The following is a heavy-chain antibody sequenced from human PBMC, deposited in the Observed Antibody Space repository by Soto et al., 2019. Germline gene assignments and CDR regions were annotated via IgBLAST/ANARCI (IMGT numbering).Heavy chain of an antibody. CDR1: GYTFTSYA. CDR3: GRDRVLASSGHTLYYFDY. J-gene: IGHJ4*02. CDR2: INAGNGNT. D-gene: IGHD6-19*01. Sequence: ASVKVSCKASGYTFTSYAMHWVRQAPGQRLEWMGWINAGNGNTKYSQKFQGRVTITRDTSASTAYMELSSLRSEDTAVYYCGRDRVLASSGHTLYYFDYWGQGTLVTVSS. V-gene: IGHV1-3*01.